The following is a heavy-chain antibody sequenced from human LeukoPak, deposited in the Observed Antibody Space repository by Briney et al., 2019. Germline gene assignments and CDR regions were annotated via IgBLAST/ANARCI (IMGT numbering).Heavy chain of an antibody. D-gene: IGHD2-15*01. V-gene: IGHV3-21*01. J-gene: IGHJ4*02. CDR1: GFTFST. Sequence: GGSLRLSCATSGFTFSTMNWVRQAPGKGLEWVSSVSSSSDSIYYADSLKGRFTISRDNAENSLFLQLNSLRAEDTAVYYCARDVGFCSGGNCYTYYFDYWGPGTLVTVSS. CDR2: VSSSSDSI. CDR3: ARDVGFCSGGNCYTYYFDY.